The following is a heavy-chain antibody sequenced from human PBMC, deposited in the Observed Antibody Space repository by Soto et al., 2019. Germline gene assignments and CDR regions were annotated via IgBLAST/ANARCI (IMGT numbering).Heavy chain of an antibody. J-gene: IGHJ6*02. V-gene: IGHV3-33*01. CDR1: GFTFSSYG. D-gene: IGHD6-19*01. Sequence: PGGSLRLSCAASGFTFSSYGMHWVRQAPGKGLEWVAVIWYDGSNKYYADSVKGRFTISRDNSKNTLYLQMNSLRAEDTAFYYCARGGEQWLRGYYYGMDVWGQGTTVTVSS. CDR3: ARGGEQWLRGYYYGMDV. CDR2: IWYDGSNK.